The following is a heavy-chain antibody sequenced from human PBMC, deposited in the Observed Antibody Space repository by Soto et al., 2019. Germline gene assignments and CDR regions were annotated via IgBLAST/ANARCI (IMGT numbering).Heavy chain of an antibody. CDR3: AHSRCGGDCLQSYPSHYYYGMDV. J-gene: IGHJ6*02. CDR2: IYWDDDK. D-gene: IGHD2-21*02. V-gene: IGHV2-5*02. Sequence: QITLKESGPTLVKPTQTLTLTCTFSGFSLSTSGVSVGWIRQPPGKALEWLALIYWDDDKRYSPSLKSRLTINNDTTKNQVFLRMTHMDPVETATYYCAHSRCGGDCLQSYPSHYYYGMDVWGQGTTVTVSS. CDR1: GFSLSTSGVS.